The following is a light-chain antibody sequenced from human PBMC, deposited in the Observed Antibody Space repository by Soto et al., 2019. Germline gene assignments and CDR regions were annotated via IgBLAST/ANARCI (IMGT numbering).Light chain of an antibody. CDR2: EVS. V-gene: IGLV2-14*01. Sequence: QSALTQPASVSGSPGQSITISCTGTSNDVGAYNYVSWYQHHPGKAPKVVIYEVSNRPSGISNRFSGSKSGNTASLTVSGLQAEDEADYYCTSYTTSTTMVFGTGTKVTVL. J-gene: IGLJ1*01. CDR3: TSYTTSTTMV. CDR1: SNDVGAYNY.